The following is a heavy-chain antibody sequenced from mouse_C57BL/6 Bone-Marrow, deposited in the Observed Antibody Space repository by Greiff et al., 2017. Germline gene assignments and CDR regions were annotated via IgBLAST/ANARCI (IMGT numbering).Heavy chain of an antibody. CDR3: TRSLIYYGTNY. CDR1: GFDINDYY. J-gene: IGHJ2*01. Sequence: VHVKQSGAELVKPGASVKFSCTASGFDINDYYIHWVKQRPEQGLEWIGRIDPEDGETKYAPKFQDKATITADTSSNTAYLQLSSLTSEDTAVYYGTRSLIYYGTNYWGQGTTLTLSS. D-gene: IGHD1-1*01. CDR2: IDPEDGET. V-gene: IGHV14-2*01.